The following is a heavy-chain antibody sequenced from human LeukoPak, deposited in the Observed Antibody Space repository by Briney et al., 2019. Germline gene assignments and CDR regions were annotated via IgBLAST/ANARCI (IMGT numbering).Heavy chain of an antibody. V-gene: IGHV1-69*06. CDR3: ARHNDVPAAIFGAFDI. D-gene: IGHD2-2*02. J-gene: IGHJ3*02. Sequence: SVKVSCKASGGTFSSYAISWVRQAPGQGLEWMGGIIPVFGTANYAQKFQGRVTITADKSTGTAYMELSSLRSEDTAVYYCARHNDVPAAIFGAFDIWGQGTMVTVSS. CDR1: GGTFSSYA. CDR2: IIPVFGTA.